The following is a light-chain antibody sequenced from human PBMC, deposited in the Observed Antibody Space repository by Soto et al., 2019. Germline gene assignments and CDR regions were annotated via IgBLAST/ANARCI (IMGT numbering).Light chain of an antibody. Sequence: EIVLTQSPDTLSVSPGERATLSFRASETVRSNLAWYQQKPGQAPRLLIYAASTRATGIPARFIGNGSGTEFTLTISSLQYEDFAVYYCQQYNNWWTFGHGTKVDI. J-gene: IGKJ1*01. CDR2: AAS. CDR3: QQYNNWWT. CDR1: ETVRSN. V-gene: IGKV3D-15*01.